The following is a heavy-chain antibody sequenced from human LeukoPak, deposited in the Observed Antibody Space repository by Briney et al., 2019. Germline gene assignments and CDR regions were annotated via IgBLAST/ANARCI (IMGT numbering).Heavy chain of an antibody. CDR2: IDEHGSAT. J-gene: IGHJ4*02. CDR1: GFSFSNYW. D-gene: IGHD3-10*01. Sequence: PGGSLRLSRAASGFSFSNYWMHWVRQAPGKGLVWVSRIDEHGSATFYADSVKGRFTISRDIAKNTLYLQMNSLRAEDTAVYFCAIDLVLGSGSYGHWGQGILVTVSA. V-gene: IGHV3-74*01. CDR3: AIDLVLGSGSYGH.